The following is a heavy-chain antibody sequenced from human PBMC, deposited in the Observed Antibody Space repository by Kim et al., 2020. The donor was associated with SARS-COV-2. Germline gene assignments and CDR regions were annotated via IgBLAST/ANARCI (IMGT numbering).Heavy chain of an antibody. Sequence: LKSRVTISVDASKNQFSLKLSSVTAADTAVYYCARGATMVRGVIANWFDPWGQGTLVTVSS. V-gene: IGHV4-34*01. J-gene: IGHJ5*02. CDR3: ARGATMVRGVIANWFDP. D-gene: IGHD3-10*01.